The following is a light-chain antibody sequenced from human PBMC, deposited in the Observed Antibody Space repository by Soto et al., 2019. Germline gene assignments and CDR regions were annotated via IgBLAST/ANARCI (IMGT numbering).Light chain of an antibody. V-gene: IGKV3-15*01. J-gene: IGKJ5*01. CDR3: QQYNDWPPIT. CDR1: QFVSNN. CDR2: KTS. Sequence: VMTQSPATRSVSPGERVTLSCRTSQFVSNNLVWYQQKPGQAPRVVIYKTSTRATGIPARFSGSGSGTEFTLTISSLQSEDVAFYYCQQYNDWPPITFGQGTRLEIK.